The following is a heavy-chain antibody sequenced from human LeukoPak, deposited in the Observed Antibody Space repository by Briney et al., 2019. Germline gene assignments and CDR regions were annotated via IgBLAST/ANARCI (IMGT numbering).Heavy chain of an antibody. Sequence: SETLSLTCAVYGGSFSGYYWSWIRQPPGKGLEWIGEINHSGSTNYSPSLKSRVTISVDTSKNQFSLKLSSVTAADTAVYYCHKYYYDSSGYYQLDYWGQGTLVTVSS. V-gene: IGHV4-34*01. CDR2: INHSGST. D-gene: IGHD3-22*01. CDR3: HKYYYDSSGYYQLDY. CDR1: GGSFSGYY. J-gene: IGHJ4*02.